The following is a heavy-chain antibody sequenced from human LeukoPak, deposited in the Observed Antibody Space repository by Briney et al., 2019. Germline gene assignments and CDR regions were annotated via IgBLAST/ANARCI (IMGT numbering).Heavy chain of an antibody. CDR2: INHSGST. Sequence: SETLSLTCAVYGGSFSGYYWSWIRQPPGKGLGWIGEINHSGSTNYNPSLKCRVTISVDTSKNQFSLKLSSVPAADTAVYYSGRGSTLPYSSSWSSSRGLDPWGPGNLVTVSS. J-gene: IGHJ5*02. V-gene: IGHV4-34*01. CDR3: GRGSTLPYSSSWSSSRGLDP. D-gene: IGHD6-13*01. CDR1: GGSFSGYY.